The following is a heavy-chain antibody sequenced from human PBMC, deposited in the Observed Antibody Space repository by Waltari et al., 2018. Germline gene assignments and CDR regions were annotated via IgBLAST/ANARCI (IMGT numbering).Heavy chain of an antibody. CDR3: ARDFESRGYDI. Sequence: QVQLVQSGSELKKPGASVKVSCKASGYTFTTYGINWVRQAPGQGLEWLGWINTDSGNPTYAQGFKGRLVFSLDTSVNTAFLQISSLKAEDSAIYYCARDFESRGYDIWGQGTMVTVSS. D-gene: IGHD3-22*01. J-gene: IGHJ3*02. CDR1: GYTFTTYG. V-gene: IGHV7-4-1*02. CDR2: INTDSGNP.